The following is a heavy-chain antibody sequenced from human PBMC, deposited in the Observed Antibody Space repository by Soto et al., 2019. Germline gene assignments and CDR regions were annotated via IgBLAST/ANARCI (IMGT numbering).Heavy chain of an antibody. D-gene: IGHD3-10*01. J-gene: IGHJ5*02. CDR1: GGSFSGYY. CDR3: ARGRALLLWFGENGFDP. V-gene: IGHV4-34*01. CDR2: INHSGST. Sequence: SETLSLTCAVYGGSFSGYYWSWIRQPPGKGLEWIGEINHSGSTNYNPSLKSRVTISVDTSKNQFSLKLSSVTAADTAVYYCARGRALLLWFGENGFDPWGQGTLVTVSS.